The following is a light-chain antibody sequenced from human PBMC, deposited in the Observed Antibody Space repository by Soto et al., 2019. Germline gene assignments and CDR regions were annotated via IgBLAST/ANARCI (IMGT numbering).Light chain of an antibody. Sequence: QSVLTQPRSVSGSPGQSVTISCTGTSSDVGGYNYVSWYQQHPGKAPKLMIYDVSKRPSGVPHRFSGSKSGNTASLTISGVQAEDEADYYCCSYAGSYSLGVFGGGTKVTVL. J-gene: IGLJ2*01. CDR3: CSYAGSYSLGV. V-gene: IGLV2-11*01. CDR1: SSDVGGYNY. CDR2: DVS.